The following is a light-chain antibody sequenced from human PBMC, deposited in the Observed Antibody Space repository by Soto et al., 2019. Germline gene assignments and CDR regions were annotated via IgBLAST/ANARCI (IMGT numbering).Light chain of an antibody. CDR1: SSNIGSNT. CDR3: AAWDDSLNGVL. Sequence: QSVLTQPPSSSGNPGQRVTISCSGSSSNIGSNTVNWYQQLPGTAPKLLIYKNNQRPSGVPDRFSGSKSGTSASLAISGLQSEDEADYYCAAWDDSLNGVLFGGGTKLTVL. V-gene: IGLV1-44*01. J-gene: IGLJ2*01. CDR2: KNN.